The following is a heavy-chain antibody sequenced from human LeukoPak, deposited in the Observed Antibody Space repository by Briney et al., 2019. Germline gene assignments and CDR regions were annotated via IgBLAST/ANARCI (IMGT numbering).Heavy chain of an antibody. CDR2: IYTSGST. Sequence: PSETLSLTCTVSGGSISSYYWSWIRQPAGRGLEWIGRIYTSGSTNYNPSLKSRVTMSVDTSKNQFSLKLSSVTAADTAVYYCARWGYCSGGSCWGFDYWGQGNLVTVSS. CDR3: ARWGYCSGGSCWGFDY. V-gene: IGHV4-4*07. CDR1: GGSISSYY. D-gene: IGHD2-15*01. J-gene: IGHJ4*02.